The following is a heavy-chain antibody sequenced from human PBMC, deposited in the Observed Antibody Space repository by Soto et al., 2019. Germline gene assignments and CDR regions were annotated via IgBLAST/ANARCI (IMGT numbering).Heavy chain of an antibody. D-gene: IGHD2-2*01. CDR2: IIPIVGTA. Sequence: QVQLVQSGAEVNKPGDSVKVSCKASGGTFSSYAISWVRQAPGQGLEWMGGIIPIVGTANYAQKFQGRVMITADKSTRTAYMGLSSLRSEDTAGYYCARVLVVYGFYYWGQGTLVTVSS. CDR1: GGTFSSYA. V-gene: IGHV1-69*06. CDR3: ARVLVVYGFYY. J-gene: IGHJ4*02.